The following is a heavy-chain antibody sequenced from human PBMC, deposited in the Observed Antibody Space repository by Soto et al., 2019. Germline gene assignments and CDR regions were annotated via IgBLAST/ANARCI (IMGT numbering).Heavy chain of an antibody. CDR2: IIPILGRA. D-gene: IGHD2-2*01. V-gene: IGHV1-69*08. CDR3: AKVGGTTSATWFDP. J-gene: IGHJ5*02. Sequence: QVQLVQSGAEVKKPGSSVKLSCKASGGPFSSYHISWVRQAPGQGLEWVGRIIPILGRANNAQHFQGRVTMTADTSTNTAYMELSSLTSADMAVYSCAKVGGTTSATWFDPWGHGTLVTVSS. CDR1: GGPFSSYH.